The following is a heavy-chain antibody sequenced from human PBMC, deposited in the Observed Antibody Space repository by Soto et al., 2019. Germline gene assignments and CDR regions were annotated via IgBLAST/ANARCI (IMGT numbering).Heavy chain of an antibody. CDR3: ARASRYGSYYYFDL. CDR1: GDTFTRHS. CDR2: ITVGSGNT. D-gene: IGHD1-26*01. J-gene: IGHJ4*02. V-gene: IGHV1-18*04. Sequence: ASVKVSCKASGDTFTRHSLTWVRQAPGQGPEWMGWITVGSGNTHYAQKFQGRVSMTTDTSTSTAYMQLWSLRSDDTAVYYCARASRYGSYYYFDLWGQATPVTVSS.